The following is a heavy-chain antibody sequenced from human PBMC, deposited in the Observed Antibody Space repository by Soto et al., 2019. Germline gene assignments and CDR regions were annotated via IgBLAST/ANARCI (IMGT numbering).Heavy chain of an antibody. CDR1: GYSFTNYY. Sequence: DSVKVSCKASGYSFTNYYMHWVRQAPGQGLEWMGWINPNTGVTKYAQNLQGRVTMTRDTSISTAYMELSRLRSDDTAVYYCAKDPTGRTGYWGQGALVTVSS. CDR3: AKDPTGRTGY. J-gene: IGHJ4*02. CDR2: INPNTGVT. V-gene: IGHV1-2*02. D-gene: IGHD1-1*01.